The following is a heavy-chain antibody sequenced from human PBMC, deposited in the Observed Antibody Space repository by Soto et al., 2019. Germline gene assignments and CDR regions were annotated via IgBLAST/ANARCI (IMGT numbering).Heavy chain of an antibody. CDR1: GFTFSSYS. V-gene: IGHV3-21*01. CDR2: ISSSSSYI. D-gene: IGHD6-13*01. Sequence: GGSLRLSCAASGFTFSSYSMNWVRQAPGKGLEWVSYISSSSSYIYYADSVKGRFTISRDNAKNSLYLQMNSLRAEDTAVYYCARDPRIAAIGMDVWGQGTTVTVSS. J-gene: IGHJ6*02. CDR3: ARDPRIAAIGMDV.